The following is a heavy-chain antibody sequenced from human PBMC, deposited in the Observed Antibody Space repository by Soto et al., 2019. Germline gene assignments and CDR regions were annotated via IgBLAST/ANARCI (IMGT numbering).Heavy chain of an antibody. Sequence: ASVKVSCKASGYTFTSYGISWVGQAPGQGLEWMGWISAYNGNTNYAQKLQGRVTMTTDTSTSTAYMELRSLRSDDTAVYYCARDGRIVGATWFDPWGQGTLVTVSS. J-gene: IGHJ5*02. CDR3: ARDGRIVGATWFDP. CDR1: GYTFTSYG. V-gene: IGHV1-18*01. CDR2: ISAYNGNT. D-gene: IGHD1-26*01.